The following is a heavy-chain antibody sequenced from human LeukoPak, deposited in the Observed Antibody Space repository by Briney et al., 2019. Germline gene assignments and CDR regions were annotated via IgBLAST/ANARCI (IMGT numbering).Heavy chain of an antibody. CDR1: GGSISSGGYY. CDR3: ARHKSSTSCFDY. V-gene: IGHV4-31*03. Sequence: PSETLSLTCTVSGGSISSGGYYWSWIRQHPGKGLEWIGYIYYSGSTYYNPSLKSRVTISVDTSKNQFSLKLSSVTAADTAVYYCARHKSSTSCFDYWGQGTLVTVSS. D-gene: IGHD2-2*01. J-gene: IGHJ4*02. CDR2: IYYSGST.